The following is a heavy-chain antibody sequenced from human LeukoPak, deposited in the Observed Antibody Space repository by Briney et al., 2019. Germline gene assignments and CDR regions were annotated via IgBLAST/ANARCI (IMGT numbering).Heavy chain of an antibody. CDR2: INHSGGT. J-gene: IGHJ4*02. V-gene: IGHV4-34*01. D-gene: IGHD5-18*01. Sequence: SETLSLTCAVYGESSSGSYWSWSRQRPGKGLGRSGEINHSGGTKYNPSIKRRVTISVDTSKNQFSLKLSYVTAADTAVYYCARGTYTAMVVWGQGTLVTVSS. CDR1: GESSSGSY. CDR3: ARGTYTAMVV.